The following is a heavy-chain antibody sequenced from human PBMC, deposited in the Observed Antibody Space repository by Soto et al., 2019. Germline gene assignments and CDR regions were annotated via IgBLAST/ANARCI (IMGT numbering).Heavy chain of an antibody. V-gene: IGHV4-39*01. CDR3: ARPDSGSYWGYFDY. J-gene: IGHJ4*02. D-gene: IGHD1-26*01. Sequence: SETLSLTYTVSGGAISSSSYYWGWIRQPPGKGLEWIGSIYYSGSTYYNPSLKSRVTISVDTSKNQFSLKLSSVTAADTAVYYCARPDSGSYWGYFDYWGQGTLVTVSS. CDR1: GGAISSSSYY. CDR2: IYYSGST.